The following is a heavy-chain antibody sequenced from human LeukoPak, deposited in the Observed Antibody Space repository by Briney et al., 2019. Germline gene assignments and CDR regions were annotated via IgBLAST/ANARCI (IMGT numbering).Heavy chain of an antibody. CDR3: ARALPVDSSGLVVDY. V-gene: IGHV3-30*03. J-gene: IGHJ4*02. CDR1: GFTVSSSY. CDR2: ISYDGSNK. D-gene: IGHD3-22*01. Sequence: GGSLRLSCAASGFTVSSSYMSWVRQAPGKGMEWVAVISYDGSNKYYADSVKGRFTISRDNSKNTLYLQMNSLRAEDTAVYYCARALPVDSSGLVVDYWGQGTLVTVSS.